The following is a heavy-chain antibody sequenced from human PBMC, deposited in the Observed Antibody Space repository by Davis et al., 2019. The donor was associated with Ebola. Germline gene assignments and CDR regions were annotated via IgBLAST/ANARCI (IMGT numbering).Heavy chain of an antibody. CDR1: GYTFTGYY. D-gene: IGHD2-15*01. CDR2: INPNSGGT. J-gene: IGHJ6*02. CDR3: ARAKWWVLGYGMDV. Sequence: ASVKVSCKASGYTFTGYYMHWVRQAPGQGLEWMGWINPNSGGTNYAQKFQGWVTMTRDTSISTAYMELSRLRSDDTAVYYCARAKWWVLGYGMDVWGQGTTVTVSS. V-gene: IGHV1-2*04.